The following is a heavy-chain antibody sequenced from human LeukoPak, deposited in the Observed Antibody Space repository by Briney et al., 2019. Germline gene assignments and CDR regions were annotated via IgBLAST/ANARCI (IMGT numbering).Heavy chain of an antibody. CDR3: AKGAYSGSYLGPFDY. CDR1: GVTFSSYA. D-gene: IGHD1-26*01. Sequence: GGSLRLSCAASGVTFSSYAMSWVRQAPGQGLEWVSAISASGGSRYFADSVKGRFTISRDNSKNTLYLQMNSLRAEDTAVYFCAKGAYSGSYLGPFDYWGQGTLVTVSS. CDR2: ISASGGSR. J-gene: IGHJ4*02. V-gene: IGHV3-23*01.